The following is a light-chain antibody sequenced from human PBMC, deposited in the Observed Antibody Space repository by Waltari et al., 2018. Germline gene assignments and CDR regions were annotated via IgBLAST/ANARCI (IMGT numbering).Light chain of an antibody. J-gene: IGLJ3*02. Sequence: QSVLTQPPSASGTPGQRVTISCSGSRSNIGSNYVYWYQQLPGTAPKLLIYRNNQRASGVPGRFSGSKSGTAASLAISGLRSEDEADYYCAAWDDSLSGRVFGGGTKVTVL. CDR2: RNN. CDR3: AAWDDSLSGRV. CDR1: RSNIGSNY. V-gene: IGLV1-47*01.